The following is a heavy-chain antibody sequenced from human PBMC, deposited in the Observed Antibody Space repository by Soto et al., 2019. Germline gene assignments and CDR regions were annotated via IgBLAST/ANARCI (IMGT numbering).Heavy chain of an antibody. CDR1: GFTFSSYA. V-gene: IGHV3-23*01. D-gene: IGHD2-2*01. CDR2: ISGSGGST. Sequence: PGGSLRLSCAASGFTFSSYAMSWVRQAPGKGLEWVSAISGSGGSTYYADSVKGRFTISRDNSKNTLYLQMNNLRAEVSAVYYCAKIARSFQAYCSSTSCYAEFAYWGQGTLVTVSS. J-gene: IGHJ4*02. CDR3: AKIARSFQAYCSSTSCYAEFAY.